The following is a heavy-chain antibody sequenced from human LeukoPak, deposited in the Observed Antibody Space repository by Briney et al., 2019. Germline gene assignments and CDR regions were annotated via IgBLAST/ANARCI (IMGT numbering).Heavy chain of an antibody. D-gene: IGHD2-8*01. Sequence: SETLSLTCAVYGGSFHNYYWTWIRQFPGKGLEWIGEIIHSGRTNYSPSLKSRVSISVDTSQNRFSLTLTDVTAADTATYYCARGVLVMVYAVFDFWGQGAPVTVSP. CDR2: IIHSGRT. CDR1: GGSFHNYY. V-gene: IGHV4-34*01. J-gene: IGHJ4*02. CDR3: ARGVLVMVYAVFDF.